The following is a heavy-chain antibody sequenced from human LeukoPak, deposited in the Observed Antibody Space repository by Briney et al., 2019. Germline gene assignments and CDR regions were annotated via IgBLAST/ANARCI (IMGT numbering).Heavy chain of an antibody. CDR2: IYTSGST. CDR1: GGSFSSGSYY. V-gene: IGHV4-61*02. J-gene: IGHJ4*02. CDR3: ARDPEYSSSG. D-gene: IGHD6-6*01. Sequence: SETLSLTCAVYGGSFSSGSYYWSWIRQPAGKGLEWIGRIYTSGSTNYNPSLKSRVTISVDTSKNQFSLKLSSVTAADTAVYYCARDPEYSSSGWGQGTLVTVSS.